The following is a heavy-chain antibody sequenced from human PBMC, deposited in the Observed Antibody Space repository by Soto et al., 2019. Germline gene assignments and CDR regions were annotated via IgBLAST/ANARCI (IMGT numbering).Heavy chain of an antibody. CDR3: ARVCGGDCYSNDAFDI. V-gene: IGHV4-30-2*01. Sequence: QLQLQESGSGLVKPSQTLSLTCAVSGGSISSGGYSWSWIRQPPGKGLEWIGYIYHSGSTYHNPSLKSRVTISVDRSKNQFSLKLSSVTAADTAVYYCARVCGGDCYSNDAFDIWGQGTMVIVSS. D-gene: IGHD2-21*02. CDR2: IYHSGST. CDR1: GGSISSGGYS. J-gene: IGHJ3*02.